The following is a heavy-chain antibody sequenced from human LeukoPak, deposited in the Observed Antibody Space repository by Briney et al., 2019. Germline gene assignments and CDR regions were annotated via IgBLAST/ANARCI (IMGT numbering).Heavy chain of an antibody. CDR2: IKEDGSEK. V-gene: IGHV3-7*01. D-gene: IGHD6-13*01. CDR1: GFIFSSYL. Sequence: GGSLRLSRAASGFIFSSYLMSWVRQAPGKGLEWVANIKEDGSEKYYVDSVKGRFTISRDNAKTSLYLQMNSLRAEDTAVYYCARLTGYSSPYEAFDIWGQGTMVTVSS. CDR3: ARLTGYSSPYEAFDI. J-gene: IGHJ3*02.